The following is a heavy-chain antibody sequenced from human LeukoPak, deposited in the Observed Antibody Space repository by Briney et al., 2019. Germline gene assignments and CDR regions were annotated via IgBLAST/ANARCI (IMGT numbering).Heavy chain of an antibody. Sequence: GGSLRLSCAASGFTFSNYYMNWIRQAPGKGLEWVSSISATGHTISYADSVKGRFTISRDNAENSLYLQMNSLRADDTAVYYCARDWGSSGWYGVYYFDFWGQGDLVTVSS. CDR2: ISATGHTI. CDR1: GFTFSNYY. V-gene: IGHV3-11*01. CDR3: ARDWGSSGWYGVYYFDF. D-gene: IGHD6-19*01. J-gene: IGHJ4*02.